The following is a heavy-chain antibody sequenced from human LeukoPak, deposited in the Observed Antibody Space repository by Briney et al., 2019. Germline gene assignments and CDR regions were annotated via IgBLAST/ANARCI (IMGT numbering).Heavy chain of an antibody. J-gene: IGHJ4*02. CDR2: IKQDGDEK. Sequence: GGSLRLSCAASGFTLSSYWMSWVRQAPGKGLEWVANIKQDGDEKSYLDSVKGRFTISRDNARNSVYMQLNSLRAEDTAVYYCARDEGFCSGGRCHISGFDYWGQGALVTVSS. D-gene: IGHD2-15*01. CDR3: ARDEGFCSGGRCHISGFDY. CDR1: GFTLSSYW. V-gene: IGHV3-7*01.